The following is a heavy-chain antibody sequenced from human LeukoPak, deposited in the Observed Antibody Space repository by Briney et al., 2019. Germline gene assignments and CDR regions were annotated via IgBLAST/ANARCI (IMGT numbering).Heavy chain of an antibody. J-gene: IGHJ5*02. CDR1: GGSFSGYY. CDR3: ARRSYGDYYWFDP. Sequence: SETLSLTCAVYGGSFSGYYWSWIRQPPEKGLEWIGEINHSGSTNYNPSLKSRVTISVDTSKNQFSLKLSSVTAADTAVYYCARRSYGDYYWFDPWGQGTLVTVSS. D-gene: IGHD4-17*01. V-gene: IGHV4-34*01. CDR2: INHSGST.